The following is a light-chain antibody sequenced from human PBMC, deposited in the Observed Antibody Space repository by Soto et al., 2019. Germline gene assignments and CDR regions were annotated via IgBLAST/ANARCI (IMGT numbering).Light chain of an antibody. CDR1: SSNIGSNY. J-gene: IGLJ3*02. V-gene: IGLV1-51*02. CDR3: GTWDNSLSGGV. CDR2: ENS. Sequence: QSVLTQPPSVSAAPGQQVTISCSGSSSNIGSNYVSWYQQLPGSAPKLLIYENSKRPSGIPDRFSGSKSGTSATLGITGLQTGDEADYYCGTWDNSLSGGVFGGGTKVTVL.